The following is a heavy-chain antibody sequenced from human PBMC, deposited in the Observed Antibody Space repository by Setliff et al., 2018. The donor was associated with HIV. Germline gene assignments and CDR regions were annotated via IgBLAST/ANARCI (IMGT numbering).Heavy chain of an antibody. D-gene: IGHD3-3*02. CDR3: ARDAWVEFLEWTFYGMDV. J-gene: IGHJ6*02. CDR1: GYTFTSCE. CDR2: ISAYNGNT. V-gene: IGHV1-18*04. Sequence: ASVKVSCKASGYTFTSCEINWVRQATGQGLEWMGWISAYNGNTNYAQKLQGRVTMTTDTSTSTAYMELRSLRSDDTAVYYCARDAWVEFLEWTFYGMDVWGQGTTVTV.